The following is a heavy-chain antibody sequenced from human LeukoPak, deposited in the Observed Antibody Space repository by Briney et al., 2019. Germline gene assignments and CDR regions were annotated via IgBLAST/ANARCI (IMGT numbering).Heavy chain of an antibody. CDR2: IIPIFGTT. CDR3: ASSAHRDGYNSADY. J-gene: IGHJ4*02. CDR1: GDTFNNYA. V-gene: IGHV1-69*06. D-gene: IGHD5-24*01. Sequence: SVKVSCKASGDTFNNYAISWVRRAPGQGLEWMGGIIPIFGTTNYAQKFQGRVTITADKSTNTAYMELNSLRSDDTAVYYCASSAHRDGYNSADYWGQGTLITVSS.